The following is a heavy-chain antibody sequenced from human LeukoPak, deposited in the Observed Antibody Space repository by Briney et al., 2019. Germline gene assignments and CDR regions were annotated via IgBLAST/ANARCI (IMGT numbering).Heavy chain of an antibody. CDR3: AKNGGPHGMDV. CDR1: GFTFSNIW. CDR2: IKHDGSET. Sequence: GGSLRLSCAAAGFTFSNIWMRSVRQAPGKGLEWVANIKHDGSETNYVDSVKGRFTISRDNAKNSLHLQMNSLRVEDTAVYYCAKNGGPHGMDVWGQGTTVTVSS. D-gene: IGHD3-16*01. V-gene: IGHV3-7*02. J-gene: IGHJ6*02.